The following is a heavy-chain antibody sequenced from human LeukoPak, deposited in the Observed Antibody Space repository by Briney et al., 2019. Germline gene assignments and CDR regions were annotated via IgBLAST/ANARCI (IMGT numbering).Heavy chain of an antibody. Sequence: SETLSLTYTVSGGSISSYYWSWIRQPPGKGLEWIGYIYYSGSTNYNPSLKSRVTISVDTSKNQFSLKLSSVTAADTAVYYCARAGYGDYYFDYWGQGTLVTVSS. CDR3: ARAGYGDYYFDY. J-gene: IGHJ4*02. CDR1: GGSISSYY. D-gene: IGHD4-17*01. V-gene: IGHV4-59*01. CDR2: IYYSGST.